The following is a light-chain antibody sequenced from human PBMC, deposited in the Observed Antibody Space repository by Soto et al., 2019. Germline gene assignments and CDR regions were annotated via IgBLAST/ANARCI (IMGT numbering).Light chain of an antibody. Sequence: EVVLRQSAGTLSRSLGESVTLNFRASRDINRNLAWYQQVPGQSPRLLIFGASSRAAGVPARVSGSGSGTDFTLTITNVQSEDSAMYYCQQYNNWPQFGQGTRLEIK. CDR2: GAS. CDR3: QQYNNWPQ. J-gene: IGKJ5*01. CDR1: RDINRN. V-gene: IGKV3-15*01.